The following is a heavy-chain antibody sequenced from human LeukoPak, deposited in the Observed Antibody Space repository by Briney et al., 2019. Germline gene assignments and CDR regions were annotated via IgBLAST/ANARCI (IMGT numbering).Heavy chain of an antibody. Sequence: GGSLRLSCAASGFTFNSYWMSWVRQAPGKGLEWVAKIKQDGSEKYYVDSVKGRFTISRDNAKNSLYLQMNTLRTEDTAVYYCGRDFDGYYYSAYYVDYWGQGTLVTVSS. CDR1: GFTFNSYW. CDR3: GRDFDGYYYSAYYVDY. CDR2: IKQDGSEK. D-gene: IGHD5-24*01. J-gene: IGHJ4*02. V-gene: IGHV3-7*03.